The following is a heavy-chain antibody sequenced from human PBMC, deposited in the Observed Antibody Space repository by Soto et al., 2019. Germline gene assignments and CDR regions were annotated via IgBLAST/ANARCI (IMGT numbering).Heavy chain of an antibody. CDR3: ARGGTIFGGLFDY. CDR1: GFTFRSYA. CDR2: ISSNGGTT. V-gene: IGHV3-64*02. D-gene: IGHD3-3*01. J-gene: IGHJ4*02. Sequence: LRLSCAASGFTFRSYAMHWVRQAPGKGLEYVSAISSNGGTTYYADSVKGRFTISRDNSKNTVYLQMGSLRTEDMAVYYCARGGTIFGGLFDYWGQGTLVTVS.